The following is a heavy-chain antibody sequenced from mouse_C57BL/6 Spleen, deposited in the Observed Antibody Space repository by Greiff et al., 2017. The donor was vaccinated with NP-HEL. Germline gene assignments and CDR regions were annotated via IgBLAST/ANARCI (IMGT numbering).Heavy chain of an antibody. Sequence: DVMLVESGGDLVKPGGSLKLSCAASGFTFSSYGMSWVRQTPDKRLEWVATISSGGSYTYYPDSVKGRFTISRDNAKNTLYLQMSSLKSEDTAMYYCARWITTVVATRGYAMDYWGQGTSVTVSS. CDR1: GFTFSSYG. V-gene: IGHV5-6*02. CDR2: ISSGGSYT. J-gene: IGHJ4*01. D-gene: IGHD1-1*01. CDR3: ARWITTVVATRGYAMDY.